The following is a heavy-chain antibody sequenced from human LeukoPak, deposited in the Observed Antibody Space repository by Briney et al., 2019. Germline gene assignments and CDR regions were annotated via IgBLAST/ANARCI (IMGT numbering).Heavy chain of an antibody. CDR3: AKSRPTDYDILTGSDY. CDR2: ISGSGGST. J-gene: IGHJ4*02. D-gene: IGHD3-9*01. Sequence: GGSLRLSCAASGFTFSSYAMSWVRQAPGKGLEWVSGISGSGGSTYYADSVKGRFTISRDNSKNTLYLQMNSLRAEDTAVYYCAKSRPTDYDILTGSDYWGQGTLVTVSS. CDR1: GFTFSSYA. V-gene: IGHV3-23*01.